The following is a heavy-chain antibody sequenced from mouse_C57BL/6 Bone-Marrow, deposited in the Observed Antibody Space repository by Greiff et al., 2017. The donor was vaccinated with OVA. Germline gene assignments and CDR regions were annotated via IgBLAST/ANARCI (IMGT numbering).Heavy chain of an antibody. CDR3: ARKPYYYGSSYVYYAMDY. V-gene: IGHV1-53*01. J-gene: IGHJ4*01. CDR1: GYTFTSYW. CDR2: INPSNGGT. Sequence: VQLQQPGTELVKPGASVKLSCKASGYTFTSYWMHWVKQRPGQGLEWIGNINPSNGGTNYNEKFKSKATLTVDKSSSTAYMQLSSLTSEDSAVYYCARKPYYYGSSYVYYAMDYWGQGTSVTVSS. D-gene: IGHD1-1*01.